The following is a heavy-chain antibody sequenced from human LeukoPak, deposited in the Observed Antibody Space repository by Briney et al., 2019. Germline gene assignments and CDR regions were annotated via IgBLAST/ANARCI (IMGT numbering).Heavy chain of an antibody. CDR2: IYHSGST. J-gene: IGHJ4*02. CDR1: GYSISSGYY. Sequence: SETLSLTCAVSGYSISSGYYWGWIRQPRGKGLEWIGSIYHSGSTYYNPSLKSRVTISVDTSKNQFSLKLSSVTAADTAVYYGARTPLAADTSYFDYWGQGTLVTVSS. CDR3: ARTPLAADTSYFDY. V-gene: IGHV4-38-2*01. D-gene: IGHD6-25*01.